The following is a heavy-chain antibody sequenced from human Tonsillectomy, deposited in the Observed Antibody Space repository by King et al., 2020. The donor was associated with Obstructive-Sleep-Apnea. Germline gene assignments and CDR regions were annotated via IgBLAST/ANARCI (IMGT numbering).Heavy chain of an antibody. J-gene: IGHJ4*02. CDR1: GGTFIKYA. CDR2: ITAIFGTT. D-gene: IGHD3-10*01. Sequence: QLVQSGAEVRKPGSSVKVSCKTSGGTFIKYAINWVRQAPGQGLEWMGGITAIFGTTNYAQKFQGRVTITADESTSTAYMELSSLKSEDTAVYYCARGGDTSLDYWGQGTLVTVSS. V-gene: IGHV1-69*01. CDR3: ARGGDTSLDY.